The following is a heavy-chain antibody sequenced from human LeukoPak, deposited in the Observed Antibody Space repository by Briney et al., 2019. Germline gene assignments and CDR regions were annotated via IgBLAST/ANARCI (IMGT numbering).Heavy chain of an antibody. Sequence: ASVKVSCKASGYTFTGYYMHWVRQAPGQGREWMGRINPHSCDTNYAQTPQGRVTMNRDMSNSTAYIEQSRLRSDHSAVLQCASGGGDPAWFDIWGQGTMVTASS. D-gene: IGHD3-16*01. J-gene: IGHJ3*02. CDR3: ASGGGDPAWFDI. V-gene: IGHV1-2*06. CDR1: GYTFTGYY. CDR2: INPHSCDT.